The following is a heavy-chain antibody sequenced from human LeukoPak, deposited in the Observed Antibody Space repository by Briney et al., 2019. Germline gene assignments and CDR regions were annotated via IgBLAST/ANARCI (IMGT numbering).Heavy chain of an antibody. CDR3: ARSYGSSWSDAFDI. J-gene: IGHJ3*02. CDR2: IYCIGTT. CDR1: GGSISNFY. V-gene: IGHV4-59*08. D-gene: IGHD6-13*01. Sequence: SETLSLTCAVSGGSISNFYWSWIRQPPGKALEWIGYIYCIGTTNYNPSLKSRVTISVDTSKNQFSLKLSSVTAADTAVYFCARSYGSSWSDAFDIWGQGTMVTVSS.